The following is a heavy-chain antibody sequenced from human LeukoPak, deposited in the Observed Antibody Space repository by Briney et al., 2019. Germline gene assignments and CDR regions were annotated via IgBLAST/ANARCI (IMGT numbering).Heavy chain of an antibody. Sequence: GGSLRLSCAASGFTFSTYNMNWVRQAPGKGLEWVSSISSGSNYVYYADPVKGRFTISRDNAKNSLYLQMNSLRAEDTDVYYCARDVGASAPDAFDIWGQGTMVTVSS. CDR3: ARDVGASAPDAFDI. CDR2: ISSGSNYV. V-gene: IGHV3-21*01. J-gene: IGHJ3*02. CDR1: GFTFSTYN. D-gene: IGHD1-26*01.